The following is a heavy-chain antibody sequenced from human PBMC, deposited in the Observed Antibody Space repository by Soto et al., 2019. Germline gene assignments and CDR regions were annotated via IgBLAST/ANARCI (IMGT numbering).Heavy chain of an antibody. Sequence: EVQLVESGGGLVKPGGYLRLSCAASGFTFSNAWMSWVRQAPGKGLEWVGRIKSKTDGGTTDYAAPVKGRFTISRDDSNNTLEMQMNRLITEGTAVYYCTTAEQLEGFREDYWCQGTLVTVSS. CDR3: TTAEQLEGFREDY. CDR2: IKSKTDGGTT. D-gene: IGHD6-6*01. V-gene: IGHV3-15*01. J-gene: IGHJ4*02. CDR1: GFTFSNAW.